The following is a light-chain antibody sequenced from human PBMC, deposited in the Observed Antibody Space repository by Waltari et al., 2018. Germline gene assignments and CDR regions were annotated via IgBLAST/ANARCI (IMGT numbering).Light chain of an antibody. J-gene: IGKJ3*01. CDR1: QSISNY. CDR2: GAS. V-gene: IGKV1-39*01. CDR3: QQSYTAVFT. Sequence: DIQMTQSPSSLSDSVGDRRTIPCRASQSISNYLHWYQQKPGKPPNLLIYGASTLQRGVPSRFSASGSGTDFILTISSLQPEDFATYYCQQSYTAVFTFGPGTKVDI.